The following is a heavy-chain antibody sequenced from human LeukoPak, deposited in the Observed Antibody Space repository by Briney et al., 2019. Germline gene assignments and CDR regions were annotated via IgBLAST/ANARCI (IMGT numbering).Heavy chain of an antibody. CDR3: ARGGVLRYFDWLYHGAFDI. V-gene: IGHV1-18*01. D-gene: IGHD3-9*01. CDR2: ISAYNGNT. CDR1: GYTFTSYG. Sequence: ALVKVSCKASGYTFTSYGISWVRQAPGQGLEWMGWISAYNGNTNYAQKLQGRVTMTPDTSTSTAYMELRSLRSDDTAVYYCARGGVLRYFDWLYHGAFDIWGQGTMVTVSS. J-gene: IGHJ3*02.